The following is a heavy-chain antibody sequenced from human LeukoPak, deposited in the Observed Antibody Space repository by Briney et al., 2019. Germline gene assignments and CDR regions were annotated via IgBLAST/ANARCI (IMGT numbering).Heavy chain of an antibody. CDR3: AKQREGISWSPDY. CDR1: GFTFSSYG. J-gene: IGHJ4*02. V-gene: IGHV3-30*18. Sequence: GRSLRLSCAASGFTFSSYGMHWVRQAPGKGLEWVAVISYDGSNKYYADFVKGRFTISRDTSKNTLYLQMNSLRAEDTAVYYCAKQREGISWSPDYWGQGTLVTVSS. CDR2: ISYDGSNK. D-gene: IGHD6-13*01.